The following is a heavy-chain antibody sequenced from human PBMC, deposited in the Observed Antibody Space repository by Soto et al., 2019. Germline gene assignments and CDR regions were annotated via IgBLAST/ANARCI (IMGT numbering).Heavy chain of an antibody. CDR2: IYYSGST. D-gene: IGHD1-1*01. V-gene: IGHV4-59*01. J-gene: IGHJ4*02. Sequence: SETLSLTCTVCGGSISSYYWSWIRQPPGKGLEWIGYIYYSGSTNYNPSLKSRVTISVDTSKNQFSLKLSSVTAADTAVYYCARLTSWPTQFVDYWGQGTLVTVSS. CDR1: GGSISSYY. CDR3: ARLTSWPTQFVDY.